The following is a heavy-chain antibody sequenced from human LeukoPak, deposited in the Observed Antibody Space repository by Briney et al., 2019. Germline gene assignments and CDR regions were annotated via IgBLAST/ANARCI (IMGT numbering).Heavy chain of an antibody. CDR3: ASCSSTSCYFSNFDY. Sequence: GGSLRLSCAASGSTFSSYAMSWVRQAPGKGLEWVSSITGSGAGTYYADSVKGRFTISRDNAKNSLYLQMNSLRAEDTAVYYCASCSSTSCYFSNFDYWGQGTLVTVSS. CDR2: ITGSGAGT. V-gene: IGHV3-23*01. J-gene: IGHJ4*02. CDR1: GSTFSSYA. D-gene: IGHD2-2*01.